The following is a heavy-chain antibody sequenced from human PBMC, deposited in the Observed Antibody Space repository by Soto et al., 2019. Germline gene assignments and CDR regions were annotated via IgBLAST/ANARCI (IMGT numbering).Heavy chain of an antibody. Sequence: GGSLRLSCAPSGFTFSSDSMNWVRPAPGKGLEWVSSISSSSSYIYYADSVKGRFTISKDNAKNSLYLQMNSLRAEDTAVYYCARDQPGYSYGYGLGYWGQGTLVTV. CDR1: GFTFSSDS. D-gene: IGHD5-18*01. CDR3: ARDQPGYSYGYGLGY. J-gene: IGHJ4*02. V-gene: IGHV3-21*01. CDR2: ISSSSSYI.